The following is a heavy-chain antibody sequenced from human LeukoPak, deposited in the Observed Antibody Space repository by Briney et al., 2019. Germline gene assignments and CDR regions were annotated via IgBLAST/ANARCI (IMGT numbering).Heavy chain of an antibody. Sequence: PGGSLRLSCAASGFTFNNYALHSVRQAPGKGLEWVAGISNDANNKYYADSVRGRFTISRDNSKNTLYLQMNSLRAEDTAVYFCASRYTYGYVGIDYWGQGTLVTVSS. J-gene: IGHJ4*02. V-gene: IGHV3-30*04. CDR2: ISNDANNK. CDR1: GFTFNNYA. CDR3: ASRYTYGYVGIDY. D-gene: IGHD5-18*01.